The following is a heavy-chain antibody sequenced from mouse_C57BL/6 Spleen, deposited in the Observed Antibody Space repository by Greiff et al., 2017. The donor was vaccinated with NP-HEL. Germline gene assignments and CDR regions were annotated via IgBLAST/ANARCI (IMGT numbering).Heavy chain of an antibody. J-gene: IGHJ3*01. CDR1: GYTFTDYE. CDR2: IDPETGGT. CDR3: TPIYDGYYVRFAY. D-gene: IGHD2-3*01. Sequence: QVQLQQSGAELVRPGASVTLSCKASGYTFTDYEMHWVKQTPVHGLEWIGAIDPETGGTAYNQKFKGKAILTADKSSSTAYMELRSLTSEDSAVYYCTPIYDGYYVRFAYWGQGTLVTVSA. V-gene: IGHV1-15*01.